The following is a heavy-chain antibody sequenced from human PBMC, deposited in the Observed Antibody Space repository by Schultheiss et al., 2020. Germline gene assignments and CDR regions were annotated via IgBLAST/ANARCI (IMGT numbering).Heavy chain of an antibody. D-gene: IGHD4-17*01. J-gene: IGHJ5*02. CDR1: GYSISSSNW. Sequence: SETLSLTCAVSGYSISSSNWWGWIRQPPGKGLEWIGYIYYSGSTYYNPSLKSRVTMSVDTSKNQFSLKLSSMTAADTAVYYCARDPHDGDYTGWFDPWGQGTLVTVSS. CDR3: ARDPHDGDYTGWFDP. V-gene: IGHV4-28*03. CDR2: IYYSGST.